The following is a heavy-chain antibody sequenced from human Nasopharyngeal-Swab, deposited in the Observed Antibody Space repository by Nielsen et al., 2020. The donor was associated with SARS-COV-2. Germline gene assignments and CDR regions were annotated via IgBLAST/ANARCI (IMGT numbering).Heavy chain of an antibody. Sequence: GESLKISCAASGFSITTYGMTWVRQAPGKGLEWVSSISQLGSGIYYADSVWGRFNISRDTSKNTVYLQMNTLRADDTALYFCTRGLTGHIVQWNPSPYWGQGTLVTVSS. D-gene: IGHD1-14*01. J-gene: IGHJ4*02. CDR2: ISQLGSGI. V-gene: IGHV3-23*01. CDR1: GFSITTYG. CDR3: TRGLTGHIVQWNPSPY.